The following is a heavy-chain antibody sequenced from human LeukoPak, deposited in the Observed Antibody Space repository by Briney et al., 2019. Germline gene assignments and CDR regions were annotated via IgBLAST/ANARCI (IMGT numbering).Heavy chain of an antibody. CDR3: AKHSRAVVVAAKDY. CDR2: ISSSGTNT. V-gene: IGHV3-23*01. J-gene: IGHJ4*02. D-gene: IGHD2-15*01. Sequence: GGSLRLSCAASGFTFSNYAMSWVRQAPGKGLEWVSGISSSGTNTYHADSVKGRFTISRDNSKNTLYLQMNSLRAEDTAIYYCAKHSRAVVVAAKDYWGQGSLVTVSS. CDR1: GFTFSNYA.